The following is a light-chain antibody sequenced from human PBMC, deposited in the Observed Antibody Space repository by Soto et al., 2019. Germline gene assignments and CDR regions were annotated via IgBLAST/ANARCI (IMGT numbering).Light chain of an antibody. V-gene: IGKV3-11*01. CDR1: QSISSY. CDR2: DAS. J-gene: IGKJ1*01. CDR3: QQRSNWPPWT. Sequence: EIVLTQSPATLSLSPGERATLSCRASQSISSYLAWYQQKPGQATRLLIYDASNRATGIPARFSGSGSGPDVTLTISSLEPEDFAVYYCQQRSNWPPWTFGEGTKVDVK.